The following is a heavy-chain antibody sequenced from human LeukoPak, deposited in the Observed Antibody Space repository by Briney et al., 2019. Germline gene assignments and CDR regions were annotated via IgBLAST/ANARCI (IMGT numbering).Heavy chain of an antibody. V-gene: IGHV4-31*03. CDR2: IYHSGST. Sequence: PSETLSLTCTVYGGSISSGGYYWSWIRQYPEKGLEWIGYIYHSGSTYYNPSLQSRVSISLDMSRNQFSLKLTSVTAADTAVYYCARRMEYYYGNSGYYFDYWGQGALVTVSS. J-gene: IGHJ4*02. CDR3: ARRMEYYYGNSGYYFDY. CDR1: GGSISSGGYY. D-gene: IGHD3-22*01.